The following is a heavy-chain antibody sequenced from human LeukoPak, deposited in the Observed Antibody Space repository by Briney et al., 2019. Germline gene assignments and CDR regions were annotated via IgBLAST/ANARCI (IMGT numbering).Heavy chain of an antibody. CDR1: GYSFTAYS. D-gene: IGHD6-13*01. Sequence: ASVKVSCKASGYSFTAYSMHWVRQAPGQGLEWMGWINPNSGATNYAQRFQGRVSLPRDTSTNTASMELSRLTSDDTAIYYCARSPYSTPPFDYWGQGTLVTVSS. CDR3: ARSPYSTPPFDY. CDR2: INPNSGAT. V-gene: IGHV1-2*02. J-gene: IGHJ4*02.